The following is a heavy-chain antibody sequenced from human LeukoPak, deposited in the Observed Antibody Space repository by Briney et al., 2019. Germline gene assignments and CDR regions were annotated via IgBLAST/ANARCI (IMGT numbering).Heavy chain of an antibody. CDR3: GKTDIYFNPIDY. V-gene: IGHV4-4*02. D-gene: IGHD3-9*01. Sequence: SETLSLTCAVSGVSISSSEGWIWVRQPPGQGLEWIGEIHRDGRTRYNPSLQTRVTMSIDYSKNQISLEVTSVTAADTAIYYCGKTDIYFNPIDYWGPGSLVTVSS. CDR2: IHRDGRT. CDR1: GVSISSSEG. J-gene: IGHJ4*02.